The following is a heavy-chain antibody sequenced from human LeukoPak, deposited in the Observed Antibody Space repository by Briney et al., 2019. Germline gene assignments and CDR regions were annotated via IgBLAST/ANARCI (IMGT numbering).Heavy chain of an antibody. D-gene: IGHD6-19*01. CDR2: IYYSGST. J-gene: IGHJ6*02. Sequence: SETLSLTCTVSGGSISSGGYYWSWIRQHPGKGLEWIGYIYYSGSTYYNPSLKSRVTISVDTSKNQFSLKLSSVTAADTAVYYCARGYVAGVPSVYYYYYGMDVWGQGTTVTVSS. CDR1: GGSISSGGYY. CDR3: ARGYVAGVPSVYYYYYGMDV. V-gene: IGHV4-31*03.